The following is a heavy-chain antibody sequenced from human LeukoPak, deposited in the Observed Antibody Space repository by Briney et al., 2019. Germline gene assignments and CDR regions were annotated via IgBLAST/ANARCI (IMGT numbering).Heavy chain of an antibody. Sequence: PSETLSLTCTVSGGSISSYYWSWIRQPPGKGLEWIGYIYYSGSTNYNPSLKSRVTISLDTSKNQFSLHLTSVTAADTAVYYCARDPAAVPAASWGQGILVTVSS. CDR2: IYYSGST. CDR1: GGSISSYY. CDR3: ARDPAAVPAAS. J-gene: IGHJ5*02. D-gene: IGHD2-2*02. V-gene: IGHV4-59*12.